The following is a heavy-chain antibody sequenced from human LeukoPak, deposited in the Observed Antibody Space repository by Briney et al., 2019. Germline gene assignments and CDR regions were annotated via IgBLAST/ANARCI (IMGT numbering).Heavy chain of an antibody. CDR1: GYTFTKHG. CDR3: ARDPSNSSGYHAHFDS. D-gene: IGHD3-22*01. V-gene: IGHV1-18*01. Sequence: GASVKVSCKASGYTFTKHGISWVRQAPGQGLEWMGWISAYNGDTMYAQNPQGRVTMTTDTSTTTAYMELRSLRSDDTAMYYCARDPSNSSGYHAHFDSWGQGTLVTVSS. CDR2: ISAYNGDT. J-gene: IGHJ4*02.